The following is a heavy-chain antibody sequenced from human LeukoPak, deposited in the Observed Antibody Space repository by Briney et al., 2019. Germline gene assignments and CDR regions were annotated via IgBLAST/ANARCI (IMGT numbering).Heavy chain of an antibody. CDR2: ISYDGSNK. CDR1: GFTFSSYA. Sequence: GRSLRLSCAASGFTFSSYAMHWVRQAPGKGLEWVAVISYDGSNKYYADSVKGRFTISRDNSKNTLYLQMNSLGAEDTAVYYCASSVNCSSTSCPRGVLRYFDWPIDYWGQGTLVTVSS. V-gene: IGHV3-30*04. J-gene: IGHJ4*02. CDR3: ASSVNCSSTSCPRGVLRYFDWPIDY. D-gene: IGHD3-9*01.